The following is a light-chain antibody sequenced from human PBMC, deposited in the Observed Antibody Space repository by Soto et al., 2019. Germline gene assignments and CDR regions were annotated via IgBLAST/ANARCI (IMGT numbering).Light chain of an antibody. V-gene: IGLV2-11*01. CDR3: CSFTSSNTHV. J-gene: IGLJ1*01. CDR2: DVN. Sequence: QSALTQPRSVSGSPGQSVTLSCTGTSSDVGGYHYVSWYQHHPGKAPKIIIYDVNKRPSGVPDRFSGSKSGNTASLTISGLQTEDEADYYCCSFTSSNTHVFGTGTKLTVL. CDR1: SSDVGGYHY.